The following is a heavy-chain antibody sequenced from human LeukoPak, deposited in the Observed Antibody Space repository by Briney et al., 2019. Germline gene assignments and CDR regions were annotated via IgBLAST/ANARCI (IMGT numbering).Heavy chain of an antibody. CDR2: ISGSGGST. D-gene: IGHD3-10*01. Sequence: GGSLRLSCAASGFTFSSYAMSWVLQAPGKGLGWVSAISGSGGSTYYADSVKGRFTISRDNSKNTLYLQMNSLRAEDTAVYYCAKDSLGSGSYYTYWGQGTLVTVSS. CDR3: AKDSLGSGSYYTY. CDR1: GFTFSSYA. J-gene: IGHJ4*02. V-gene: IGHV3-23*01.